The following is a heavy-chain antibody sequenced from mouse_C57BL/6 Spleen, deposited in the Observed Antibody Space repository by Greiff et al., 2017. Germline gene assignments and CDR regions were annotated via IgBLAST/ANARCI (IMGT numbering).Heavy chain of an antibody. CDR3: ARKDSLYDGSSFYYAMDY. CDR2: INPNNGGT. Sequence: VQLQQSGPELVKPGASVKIPCKASGYTFTDYNMDWVKQSHGKSLEWIGDINPNNGGTIYNQKFKGKATLTVDKSSSTAYMELRSLTSEDTAVYYCARKDSLYDGSSFYYAMDYWGQGTSVTVSS. J-gene: IGHJ4*01. CDR1: GYTFTDYN. D-gene: IGHD1-1*01. V-gene: IGHV1-18*01.